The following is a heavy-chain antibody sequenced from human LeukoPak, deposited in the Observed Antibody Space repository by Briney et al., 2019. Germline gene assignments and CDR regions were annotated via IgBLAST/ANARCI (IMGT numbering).Heavy chain of an antibody. CDR1: GFTFSTSW. J-gene: IGHJ4*02. V-gene: IGHV3-7*04. CDR3: ARAYYSSGWYPLFDY. D-gene: IGHD6-19*01. CDR2: IKEDGSEK. Sequence: GGSLRLSCAASGFTFSTSWMSWVRQAPGKGLEWVAYIKEDGSEKYYVDSVKGRLTISTDNAKSSVYLQMNSLRTEDTAVYYCARAYYSSGWYPLFDYWGQGTLVTVSS.